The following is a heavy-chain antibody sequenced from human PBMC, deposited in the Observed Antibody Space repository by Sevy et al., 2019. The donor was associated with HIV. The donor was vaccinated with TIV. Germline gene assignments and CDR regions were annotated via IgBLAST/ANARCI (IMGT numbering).Heavy chain of an antibody. Sequence: SETLSLTCAVSGGSISSDNFWSWVRQPPGKGLEWIGDIYHSGSTNYSPSLGSRVTMSVDTSKSQFSLTLKSVTAADTAIYFCARDSTTRPRVLDYWGQGTLVTVSS. CDR3: ARDSTTRPRVLDY. CDR1: GGSISSDNF. CDR2: IYHSGST. J-gene: IGHJ4*02. V-gene: IGHV4-4*02. D-gene: IGHD1-1*01.